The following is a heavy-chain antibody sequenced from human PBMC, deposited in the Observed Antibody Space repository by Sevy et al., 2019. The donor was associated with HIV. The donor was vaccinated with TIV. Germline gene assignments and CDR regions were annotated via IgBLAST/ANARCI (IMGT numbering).Heavy chain of an antibody. CDR1: GFIFSSAW. D-gene: IGHD1-26*01. Sequence: GGSLRLSCAASGFIFSSAWMSWVRQAPGKGLEWVGRIKSNTDGGTTDYAAPVRGRFTISRDDSKNTLYLQMNSLKTEDTAVYYCVTDEEWNGVGGSSFDHWGQGTLVTVSS. V-gene: IGHV3-15*01. CDR2: IKSNTDGGTT. CDR3: VTDEEWNGVGGSSFDH. J-gene: IGHJ4*02.